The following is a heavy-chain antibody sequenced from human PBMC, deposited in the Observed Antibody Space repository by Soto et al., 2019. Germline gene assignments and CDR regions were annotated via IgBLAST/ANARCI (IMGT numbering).Heavy chain of an antibody. J-gene: IGHJ3*02. D-gene: IGHD3-10*01. Sequence: QVQLEQSGAEVKKPGSSVKVSCKASGGTLSDHGVAWLRQAPGQGLEWMGGTIPVFNTAKYAQKFQGRVTVTGVKFMDIAYMELSSLRSEDTAFYFCARGVYGSGNYYTGPSAFDIWGQGTMVIVSS. CDR2: TIPVFNTA. CDR1: GGTLSDHG. CDR3: ARGVYGSGNYYTGPSAFDI. V-gene: IGHV1-69*06.